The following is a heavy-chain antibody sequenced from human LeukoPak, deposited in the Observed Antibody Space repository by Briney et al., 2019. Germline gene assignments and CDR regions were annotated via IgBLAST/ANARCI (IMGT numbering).Heavy chain of an antibody. CDR3: ARSPLQGRNWFDP. CDR1: GFTVSSNY. V-gene: IGHV4-30-2*01. J-gene: IGHJ5*01. Sequence: LRLSCAASGFTVSSNYMSWVRQPPGKGLEWIGYIYHSGSTYYNPSLKSRVTISVDRSKNQFSLKLSSVTAADTAVYYCARSPLQGRNWFDPWGQGTLVTVSS. CDR2: IYHSGST.